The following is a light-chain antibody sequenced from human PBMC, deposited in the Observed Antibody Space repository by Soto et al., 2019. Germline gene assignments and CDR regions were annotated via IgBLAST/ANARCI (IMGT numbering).Light chain of an antibody. CDR3: QQYVSAPIT. V-gene: IGKV3-20*01. CDR2: GVS. Sequence: EIVLTPSPGTLSLSPGERGTLSCRASQRFGSSNLAWYQQKPGQAPRLLIYGVSSRATGVPVSFSGSGSGTDFTLTISRLEPEDFAVYYCQQYVSAPITFGQGTRLEIK. J-gene: IGKJ5*01. CDR1: QRFGSSN.